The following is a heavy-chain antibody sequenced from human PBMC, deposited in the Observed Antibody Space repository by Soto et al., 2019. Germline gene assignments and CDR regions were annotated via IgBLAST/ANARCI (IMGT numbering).Heavy chain of an antibody. V-gene: IGHV4-59*01. J-gene: IGHJ4*02. Sequence: SETLSLTCVVSGGSLSSYYWSWIRQPPGKGLEWIGYIYYSGSTNYNPSLKSRVTISVDTSKNQFSLKLSSVTAADTAVYYCARDRGIVTYYFDYWGQGTLVTVSS. D-gene: IGHD1-26*01. CDR2: IYYSGST. CDR1: GGSLSSYY. CDR3: ARDRGIVTYYFDY.